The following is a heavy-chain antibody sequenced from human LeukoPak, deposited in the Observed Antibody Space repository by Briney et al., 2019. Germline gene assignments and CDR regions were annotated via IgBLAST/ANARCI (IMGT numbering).Heavy chain of an antibody. CDR1: GFNFNTYW. CDR2: IKQDGSDK. CDR3: ARDRRDNCDSEDY. J-gene: IGHJ4*02. Sequence: GGSLRLSCVASGFNFNTYWMTWVRQAPGKGLEWVANIKQDGSDKYYVDSVKGRFTISRDNAKSSLSLQMNSLRVEDTAVYYCARDRRDNCDSEDYWGQGTLVTVSS. D-gene: IGHD1-20*01. V-gene: IGHV3-7*01.